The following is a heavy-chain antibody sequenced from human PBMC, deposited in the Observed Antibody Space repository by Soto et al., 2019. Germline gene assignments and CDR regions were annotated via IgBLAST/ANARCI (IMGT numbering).Heavy chain of an antibody. J-gene: IGHJ5*02. D-gene: IGHD2-2*02. Sequence: QVQLVQSGAEVKKPGASVKVSCKASGYSFSTYDINWVRQAAGQGLEWMGWVNPKSGNTDYAQRFRGKVTMTSNPSISAAYMELGALTPEDSVVYFCARPYCDSTSCYTVWFGPWGEGTLITVSA. CDR2: VNPKSGNT. CDR3: ARPYCDSTSCYTVWFGP. CDR1: GYSFSTYD. V-gene: IGHV1-8*01.